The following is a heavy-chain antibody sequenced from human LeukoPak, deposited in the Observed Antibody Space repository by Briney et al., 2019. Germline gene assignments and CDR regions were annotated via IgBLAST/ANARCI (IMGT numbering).Heavy chain of an antibody. D-gene: IGHD2-15*01. J-gene: IGHJ6*03. Sequence: AGGSLRLSCAASGFTFDDYGMSWVRQAPGKGLEWVSGINWNGGSTGYADSVKGRFTISRDSAKNSLYLQMNSLRAEDTALYYCARAVGCSGGSCYLNYYYYYMDVWGKGTTVTVSS. CDR1: GFTFDDYG. CDR2: INWNGGST. CDR3: ARAVGCSGGSCYLNYYYYYMDV. V-gene: IGHV3-20*04.